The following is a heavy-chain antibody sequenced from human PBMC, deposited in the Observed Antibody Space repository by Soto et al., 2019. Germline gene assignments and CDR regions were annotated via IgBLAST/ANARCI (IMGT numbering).Heavy chain of an antibody. CDR2: IKSDGSST. CDR3: ALSHTVTTDY. V-gene: IGHV3-74*01. Sequence: EVQLVESGGGLVQPGGSLRLSCAASGLTFSSYWMHWVRQAPGKGLVWVSRIKSDGSSTSYADSVKGRFTISRDNAKHMLYLQMNSLRAEDTAVYYCALSHTVTTDYWGQGTLVTVSS. J-gene: IGHJ4*02. D-gene: IGHD4-17*01. CDR1: GLTFSSYW.